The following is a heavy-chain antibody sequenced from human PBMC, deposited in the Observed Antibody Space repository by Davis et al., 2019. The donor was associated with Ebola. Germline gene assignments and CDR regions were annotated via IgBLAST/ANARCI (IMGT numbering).Heavy chain of an antibody. CDR2: IYHSGST. J-gene: IGHJ4*02. V-gene: IGHV4-38-2*02. D-gene: IGHD1-26*01. Sequence: MPSETLSLTCTVSGYFISNGYYWGWVRQPPGKGLEWIGTIYHSGSTYYNPSLKSRVTISIDTSENQFSLELSSVTAADTAVYYWASPSGSFDYWGQGTLVTVSS. CDR3: ASPSGSFDY. CDR1: GYFISNGYY.